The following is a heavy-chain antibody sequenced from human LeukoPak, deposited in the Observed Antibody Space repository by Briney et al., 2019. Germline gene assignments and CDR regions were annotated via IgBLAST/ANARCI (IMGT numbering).Heavy chain of an antibody. J-gene: IGHJ5*02. Sequence: ASVKVSCKASGYTFTSYGISWVRQAPGQGLEWMGWISAYNGNTNYAQKLQGRVTMTTDTSTSTAYMELRSLRSDDTAVHYCARASLYYDILTGYSGNNWFDPWGQGTLVTVSS. V-gene: IGHV1-18*01. D-gene: IGHD3-9*01. CDR2: ISAYNGNT. CDR1: GYTFTSYG. CDR3: ARASLYYDILTGYSGNNWFDP.